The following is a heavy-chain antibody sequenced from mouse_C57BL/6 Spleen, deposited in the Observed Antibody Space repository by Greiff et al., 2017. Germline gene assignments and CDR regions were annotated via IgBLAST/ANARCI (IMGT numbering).Heavy chain of an antibody. CDR1: GFTFSSYG. CDR3: ARPRGGLYSRFAY. V-gene: IGHV5-6*01. Sequence: VQLKESGGDLVKPGGSLKLSCAASGFTFSSYGMSWVSQTPDKRLEWVATISSGGSYTYYPDSVKGRFTISRDNAKNTLYLQMSSLKSEDTAMYYCARPRGGLYSRFAYWGQGTLVTVSA. J-gene: IGHJ3*01. CDR2: ISSGGSYT. D-gene: IGHD2-5*01.